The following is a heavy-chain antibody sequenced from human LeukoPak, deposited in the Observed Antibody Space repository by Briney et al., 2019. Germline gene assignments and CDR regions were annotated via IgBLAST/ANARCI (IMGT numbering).Heavy chain of an antibody. Sequence: SETLSLTCTVSDGSISSYYWSWIRQSPGKGLEWIGYIYYSGSTNYNPSLKSRVTISVDTSKNQFFLKMSSVTAADTAVYYCARGYCRGTSCNRYTFDMWGQGTMVTVSS. CDR2: IYYSGST. V-gene: IGHV4-59*01. CDR3: ARGYCRGTSCNRYTFDM. CDR1: DGSISSYY. D-gene: IGHD2-2*01. J-gene: IGHJ3*02.